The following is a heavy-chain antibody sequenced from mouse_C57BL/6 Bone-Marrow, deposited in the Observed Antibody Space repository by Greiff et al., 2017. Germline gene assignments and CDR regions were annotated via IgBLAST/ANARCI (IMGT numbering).Heavy chain of an antibody. CDR2: IDPENGDT. Sequence: VHVKQSGAELVRPGASVKLSCTASGFNIKDDYMHWVKQRPEQGLEWIGWIDPENGDTEYASKFQGKATITADTSSNTAYLQLSSLTSEDTAVYYCTTYSNSWYFDVWGTGTTVTVSS. CDR1: GFNIKDDY. J-gene: IGHJ1*03. D-gene: IGHD2-5*01. CDR3: TTYSNSWYFDV. V-gene: IGHV14-4*01.